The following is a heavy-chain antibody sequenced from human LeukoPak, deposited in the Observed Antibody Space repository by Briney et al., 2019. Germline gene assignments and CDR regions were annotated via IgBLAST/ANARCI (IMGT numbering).Heavy chain of an antibody. CDR3: ARHLWAYETPSDFDY. Sequence: GESLRISCKGSGYSFTSYWISWVRQMPGKGLEWMGRIDPSDSYTNCSPSFQGHVTISADKSISTAYLQWSSLKASDTAKYYCARHLWAYETPSDFDYWGQGTLVTVSS. V-gene: IGHV5-10-1*01. J-gene: IGHJ4*02. D-gene: IGHD3-3*02. CDR1: GYSFTSYW. CDR2: IDPSDSYT.